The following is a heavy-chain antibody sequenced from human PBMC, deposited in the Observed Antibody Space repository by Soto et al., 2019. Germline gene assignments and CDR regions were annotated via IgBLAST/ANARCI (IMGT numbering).Heavy chain of an antibody. CDR2: IIPIFGTA. D-gene: IGHD4-4*01. V-gene: IGHV1-69*12. CDR1: GGTFSSYA. Sequence: QVQLVQSGAEVKKPGSSVKVSCKASGGTFSSYAISWVRQAPGQGLEWMGGIIPIFGTANYAQKFQGRVTITGDESTSRAYMELSSLRAEETAVYYCARGVYSHYVSRSDYYYGMDVWGKGTTVTVSS. J-gene: IGHJ6*04. CDR3: ARGVYSHYVSRSDYYYGMDV.